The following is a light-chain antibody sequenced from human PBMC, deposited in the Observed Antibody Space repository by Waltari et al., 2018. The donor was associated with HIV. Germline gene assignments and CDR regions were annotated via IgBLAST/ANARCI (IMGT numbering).Light chain of an antibody. J-gene: IGLJ2*01. CDR2: LNS. Sequence: SYESTQPPLASELPGTPASVLCSGDKLGATYVPWYQQKPGKSSVMVIFLNSKRPSGIPERFSGSNSGDTATLTISGTQAVDEADYYCQAWDRSSAVVFGGGTKLTVL. CDR3: QAWDRSSAVV. V-gene: IGLV3-1*01. CDR1: KLGATY.